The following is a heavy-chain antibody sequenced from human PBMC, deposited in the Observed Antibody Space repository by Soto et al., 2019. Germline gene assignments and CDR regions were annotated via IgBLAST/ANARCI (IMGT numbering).Heavy chain of an antibody. CDR2: INPSGGST. CDR3: ARGPFYYGSGSYYFDY. J-gene: IGHJ4*02. Sequence: WPPVKVSCKASGYTFTSYYMHWVRQAPGQGLEWMGIINPSGGSTSYAQKFQGRVTMTRDTSTSTVYMELSSLRSEDTAVYYCARGPFYYGSGSYYFDYWGQGTLVTVSS. CDR1: GYTFTSYY. V-gene: IGHV1-46*01. D-gene: IGHD3-10*01.